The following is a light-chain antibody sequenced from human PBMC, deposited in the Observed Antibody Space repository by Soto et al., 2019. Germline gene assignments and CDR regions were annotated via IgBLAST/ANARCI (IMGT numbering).Light chain of an antibody. J-gene: IGKJ5*01. CDR3: LQGTHWPIT. CDR2: KVY. CDR1: QSLVHSDGIAY. V-gene: IGKV2-30*02. Sequence: DVVMTQSPLSLPVTLGQPASTSCRSNQSLVHSDGIAYFSWFQQRPGRSPRRLIYKVYNRDSGVQARFSGSGSGTDFALKIRRVEAEDVGVYYCLQGTHWPITFGQGTRLEI.